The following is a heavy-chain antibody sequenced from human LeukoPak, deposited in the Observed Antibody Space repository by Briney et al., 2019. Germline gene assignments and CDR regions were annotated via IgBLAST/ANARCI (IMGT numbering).Heavy chain of an antibody. J-gene: IGHJ4*02. CDR2: ISVYNGNT. Sequence: ASVKVSCKASGYTFTSYGISWVRQAPGQGLEWMGWISVYNGNTNYAQKLQGRVAMTTDTSTSTAYMELRSLRSDDTAVYYCARDSPAVKNDYWGQGTLVTVSS. V-gene: IGHV1-18*01. CDR3: ARDSPAVKNDY. D-gene: IGHD6-19*01. CDR1: GYTFTSYG.